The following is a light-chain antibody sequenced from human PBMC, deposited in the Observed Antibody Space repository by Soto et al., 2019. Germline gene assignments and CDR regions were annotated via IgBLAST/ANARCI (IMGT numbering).Light chain of an antibody. V-gene: IGKV3-20*01. CDR1: QSVSSGS. J-gene: IGKJ4*01. CDR2: DAS. Sequence: EIVLTQSPCTLSFSPLERATLSCRASQSVSSGSLAWYQQKPGQAPRLLIYDASSRATGIPDRFSGSGSGTDFTLTISRLEPEDFAVYYCQQYGSSLLTFGGGTKVDI. CDR3: QQYGSSLLT.